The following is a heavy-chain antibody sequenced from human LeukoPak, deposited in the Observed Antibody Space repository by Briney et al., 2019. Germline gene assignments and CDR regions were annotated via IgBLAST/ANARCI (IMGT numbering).Heavy chain of an antibody. CDR1: GGSFSGYY. CDR3: ARGRGMITFAV. J-gene: IGHJ4*02. V-gene: IGHV4-34*01. Sequence: SETLSLTCAVYGGSFSGYYWSWIRQPPGKGLEWIGEINHSGSTNYNPSLKSRVTISVDTSKNQFSLKLGSVTAADTAVYYCARGRGMITFAVWGQGTLVTVSS. D-gene: IGHD3-16*01. CDR2: INHSGST.